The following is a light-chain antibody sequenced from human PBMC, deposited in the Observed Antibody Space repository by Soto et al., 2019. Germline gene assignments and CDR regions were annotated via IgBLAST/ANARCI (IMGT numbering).Light chain of an antibody. CDR3: QQYGRSPFT. J-gene: IGKJ2*01. Sequence: EIVLTQSPGTLPLSLGERATLSCRASQSISSTSLAWYQQKPGQAPRLLIYGASTRATGIPDRFSGSESGTDFTLTISRLEPEDFVVYYCQQYGRSPFTFGQGTKLQIK. V-gene: IGKV3-20*01. CDR2: GAS. CDR1: QSISSTS.